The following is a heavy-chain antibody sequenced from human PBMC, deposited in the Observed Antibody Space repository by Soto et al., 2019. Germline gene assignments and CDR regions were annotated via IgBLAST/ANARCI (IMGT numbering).Heavy chain of an antibody. D-gene: IGHD1-26*01. CDR1: GFTFSAYY. CDR3: ARALVLGVGALSQ. J-gene: IGHJ4*02. Sequence: QVQLVESGGGLVKPEGSLRLSCAAPGFTFSAYYMSWIRQAPGKGLEWVSYISDSGSLTHYGDSVKGRFTISRDNAKASLYLQMDSLRAEDTAIYYCARALVLGVGALSQWGQGTLVTVSS. V-gene: IGHV3-11*01. CDR2: ISDSGSLT.